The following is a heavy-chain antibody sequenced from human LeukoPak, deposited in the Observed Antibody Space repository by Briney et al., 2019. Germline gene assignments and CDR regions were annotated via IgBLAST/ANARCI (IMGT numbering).Heavy chain of an antibody. CDR1: RYTFTNYY. Sequence: ASVTVSCTAFRYTFTNYYMHWVRQAPGQGLEWMGIINPSGGSTNYAQKFQGRVTMTRDTSTNTVYMELSSLRSEDTAVYYCARGERDFDYWGQGTLVTVSS. CDR2: INPSGGST. V-gene: IGHV1-46*01. D-gene: IGHD1-26*01. CDR3: ARGERDFDY. J-gene: IGHJ4*02.